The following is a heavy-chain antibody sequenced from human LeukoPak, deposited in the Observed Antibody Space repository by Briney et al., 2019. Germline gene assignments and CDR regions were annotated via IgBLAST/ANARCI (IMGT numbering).Heavy chain of an antibody. CDR2: IIPILGIA. CDR1: GGTFSSYT. V-gene: IGHV1-69*04. CDR3: AREVVADPFDY. D-gene: IGHD2-15*01. Sequence: SVKVSCKASGGTFSSYTISWVRQAPGQGLEWMGRIIPILGIANYAQKFQGRVTITADKSTSTAYMELSSLRSEDTTVYYCAREVVADPFDYWGQGTLVTVSS. J-gene: IGHJ4*02.